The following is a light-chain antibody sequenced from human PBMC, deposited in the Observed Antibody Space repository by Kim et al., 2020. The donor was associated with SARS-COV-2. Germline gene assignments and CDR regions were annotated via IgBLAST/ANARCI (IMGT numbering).Light chain of an antibody. J-gene: IGKJ4*01. CDR3: QHYNGYPLT. CDR2: AAS. V-gene: IGKV1-39*01. Sequence: DIQMTQSPSSLSASVGDRVTITCRTSQNINSHLNWYHQKPGRAPKLLIYAASTLQGGVPSRFSGSKSGTEFTLTISSLQPDDFATYYCQHYNGYPLTFGGGTKVDI. CDR1: QNINSH.